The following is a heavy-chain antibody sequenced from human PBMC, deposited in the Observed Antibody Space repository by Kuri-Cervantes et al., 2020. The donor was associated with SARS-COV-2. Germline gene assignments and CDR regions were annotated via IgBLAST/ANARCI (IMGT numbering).Heavy chain of an antibody. V-gene: IGHV3-30*04. CDR3: ARDMGAIVLVRRDWFDP. CDR1: GFTFSSYA. D-gene: IGHD2-8*02. Sequence: GESLKISCATSGFTFSSYAMHWVRQAPGKGPEWVAVVSYDGRDNDYADSVKGRFTISRDNSKNTLYLQMNSLRVEDTAVYYCARDMGAIVLVRRDWFDPWGQGTLVTVSS. CDR2: VSYDGRDN. J-gene: IGHJ5*02.